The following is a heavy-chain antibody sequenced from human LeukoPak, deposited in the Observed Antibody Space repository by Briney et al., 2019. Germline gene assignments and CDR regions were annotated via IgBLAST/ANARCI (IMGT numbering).Heavy chain of an antibody. CDR3: ARGWSGYDFDY. Sequence: SVKVSCKASGGTFSSYAISWVRQAPGQGLEWMGGIIPISGTANYAQKSQGRVTITADESTRTAYMELSSLRSEDTAVYYCARGWSGYDFDYWGQGTLVTVSS. J-gene: IGHJ4*02. V-gene: IGHV1-69*01. CDR2: IIPISGTA. CDR1: GGTFSSYA. D-gene: IGHD5-12*01.